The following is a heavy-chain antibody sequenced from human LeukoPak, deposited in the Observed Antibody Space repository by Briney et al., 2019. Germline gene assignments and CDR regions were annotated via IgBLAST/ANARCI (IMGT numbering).Heavy chain of an antibody. J-gene: IGHJ4*02. CDR3: ARDLVVEMATITSY. CDR1: GYTFTSYY. V-gene: IGHV1-46*01. CDR2: VNPSGGST. Sequence: ASVKVSCKASGYTFTSYYMHWVRQAPGQGLEWMGIVNPSGGSTSYAQKFQGRVTMTRDTSISTAYMELSRLRSDDTAVYYCARDLVVEMATITSYWGQGTLVTVSS. D-gene: IGHD5-24*01.